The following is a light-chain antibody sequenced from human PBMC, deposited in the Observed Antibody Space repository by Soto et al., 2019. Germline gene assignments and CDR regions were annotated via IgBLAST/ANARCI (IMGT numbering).Light chain of an antibody. V-gene: IGKV1-5*03. Sequence: DIQMTQSPSTLSASVGDRVTITCRASQNIIVWLAWYQYKPGKSPKLLIYKTSILESGVPSRFSGSGSGTEFTLTISSLQPDDFATYYCQHYYEYPWMFGLGTTVEVK. CDR1: QNIIVW. CDR2: KTS. CDR3: QHYYEYPWM. J-gene: IGKJ1*01.